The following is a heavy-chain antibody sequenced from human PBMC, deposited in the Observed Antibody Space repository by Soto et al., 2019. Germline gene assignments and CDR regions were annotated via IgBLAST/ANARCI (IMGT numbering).Heavy chain of an antibody. CDR3: AATRYCSSTSCYASSLITFDY. CDR2: ISWNSGSI. CDR1: GFTFDDYA. Sequence: EVQLVESGGGLVQPGRSLRLSCAASGFTFDDYAMHWVRQAPGKGLEWVSGISWNSGSIGYADSVKGRFTISRDNAKNSLYLQMNSLRAEDTALYYCAATRYCSSTSCYASSLITFDYWGQGTLVTVSS. J-gene: IGHJ4*02. D-gene: IGHD2-2*01. V-gene: IGHV3-9*01.